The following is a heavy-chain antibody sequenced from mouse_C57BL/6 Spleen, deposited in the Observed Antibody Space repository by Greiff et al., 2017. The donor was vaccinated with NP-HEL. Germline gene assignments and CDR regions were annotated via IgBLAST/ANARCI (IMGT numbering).Heavy chain of an antibody. D-gene: IGHD4-1*01. CDR2: INPNNGGT. CDR3: ARGDWDGDFDY. CDR1: GYTFTDYN. V-gene: IGHV1-18*01. J-gene: IGHJ2*01. Sequence: VQLQQSGPELVKPGASVKISCKASGYTFTDYNMDWVKQSHGKSLEWIGDINPNNGGTIYNQKFKGKATLTVDKSSSTAYMELRSLTSEDTAVYDCARGDWDGDFDYWGQGTTLTVSS.